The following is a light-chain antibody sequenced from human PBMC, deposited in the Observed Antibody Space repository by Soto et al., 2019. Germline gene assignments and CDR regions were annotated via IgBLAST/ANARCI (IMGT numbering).Light chain of an antibody. CDR2: DAS. Sequence: EIVLTQSPATLSLSPGERATLSCRASQSVSSYLAWYQQKPGQAPRLLIYDASNRATGIPARFSGSGSGTDITLTISSLEPEDFAVYSCQQRSNWPPLLTFGGGTKVEIK. V-gene: IGKV3-11*01. CDR3: QQRSNWPPLLT. CDR1: QSVSSY. J-gene: IGKJ4*01.